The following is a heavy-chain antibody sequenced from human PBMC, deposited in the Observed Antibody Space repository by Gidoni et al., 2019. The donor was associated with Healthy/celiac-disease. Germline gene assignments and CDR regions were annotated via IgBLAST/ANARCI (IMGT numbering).Heavy chain of an antibody. CDR2: MNPNSGNT. D-gene: IGHD6-13*01. Sequence: VQLVQSGAEVQKPGASVKVSCKDSGYTFTRYAINGVRPATGQGLAWMGWMNPNSGNTGYAQKFQGRVTMTRNTSISTAYMELSSLRSEATAVYYCARDGLGYSSSWYREDYYYYYMDVWCKGTTVTVSS. CDR1: GYTFTRYA. CDR3: ARDGLGYSSSWYREDYYYYYMDV. V-gene: IGHV1-8*01. J-gene: IGHJ6*03.